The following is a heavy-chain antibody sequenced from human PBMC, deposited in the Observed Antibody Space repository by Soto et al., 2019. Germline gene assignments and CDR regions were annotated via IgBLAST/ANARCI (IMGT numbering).Heavy chain of an antibody. CDR2: IDPSDSYT. Sequence: SLKISCKGSGYSFTSYWIIWVRQMPGKGLEWMGRIDPSDSYTNYSPSFQGHVTISADKSISTAYLQWSSLKASDTAMYYCARLGMVIRRGYYRMDVWGQGTTVTVS. D-gene: IGHD3-22*01. CDR3: ARLGMVIRRGYYRMDV. V-gene: IGHV5-10-1*01. CDR1: GYSFTSYW. J-gene: IGHJ6*02.